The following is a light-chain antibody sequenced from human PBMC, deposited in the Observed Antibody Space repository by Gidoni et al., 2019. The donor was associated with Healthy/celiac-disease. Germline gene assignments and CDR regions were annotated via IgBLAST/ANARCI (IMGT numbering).Light chain of an antibody. J-gene: IGLJ2*01. CDR3: AAWDDSLNGVV. CDR2: SNN. V-gene: IGLV1-44*01. CDR1: SSNIGSNT. Sequence: QSVLTQPPSASGTPGQRVTISCSGSSSNIGSNTVNWYQQPPGTAPKLLIYSNNQRPPGVPDRFSGSKSGTSASLAISGLQSEDEADYYCAAWDDSLNGVVFGGGTKLTV.